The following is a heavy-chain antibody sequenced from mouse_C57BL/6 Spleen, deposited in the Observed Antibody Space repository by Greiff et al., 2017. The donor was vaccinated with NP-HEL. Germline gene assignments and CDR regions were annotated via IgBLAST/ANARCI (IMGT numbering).Heavy chain of an antibody. V-gene: IGHV1-82*01. D-gene: IGHD1-1*01. CDR1: GYAFSSSW. CDR2: IYPGDGDT. CDR3: ARERYYGSSFAY. J-gene: IGHJ3*01. Sequence: QFQLQQSGPELVKPGASVKISCKASGYAFSSSWMNWVKQRPGKGLEWIGRIYPGDGDTNYNGKFKGKATLTADKSSSTAYMQLSSLTSEDSAVYFCARERYYGSSFAYWGQGTLVTVSA.